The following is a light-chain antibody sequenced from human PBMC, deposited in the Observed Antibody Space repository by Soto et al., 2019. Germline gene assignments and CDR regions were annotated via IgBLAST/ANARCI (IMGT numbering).Light chain of an antibody. V-gene: IGKV3-20*01. CDR2: GAS. CDR3: QQYGSSFSGT. CDR1: QSVSSSY. J-gene: IGKJ1*01. Sequence: DIVLTKSPSTLSLSKGERATRSRSASQSVSSSYLAWYQQKPGQAPRLLIYGASSRATGIPDRFSGSGSGTDFTLSISRLEPEDFAVYYCQQYGSSFSGTFGQGSMVDIK.